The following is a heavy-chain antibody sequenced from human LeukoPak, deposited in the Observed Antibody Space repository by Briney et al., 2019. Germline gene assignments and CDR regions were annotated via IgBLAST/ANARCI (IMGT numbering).Heavy chain of an antibody. V-gene: IGHV4-59*08. D-gene: IGHD2-2*01. CDR3: ARMPEAFDY. Sequence: SETLSLTCTVSGRSISSYYWSWIRQPPGKGLEWIGYIYYSGSTNYNPSLKSRVTISVDTSKNQFSLKLSSVTAADTAVYYCARMPEAFDYWGQGTLVTVSS. CDR2: IYYSGST. CDR1: GRSISSYY. J-gene: IGHJ4*02.